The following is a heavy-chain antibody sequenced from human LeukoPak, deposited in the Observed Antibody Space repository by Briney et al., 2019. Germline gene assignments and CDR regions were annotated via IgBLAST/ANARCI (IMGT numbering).Heavy chain of an antibody. CDR3: ARRFCSSVSCYDDVAFDV. CDR1: GHTFVSYG. CDR2: ISGYNGKI. D-gene: IGHD2-2*01. J-gene: IGHJ3*01. V-gene: IGHV1-18*01. Sequence: ASVKVSCKASGHTFVSYGISWVRQAPGQGLEWMGWISGYNGKINYAQKFQGRVTMTTDTSTSTAYLELRSLTSEDTAVYYCARRFCSSVSCYDDVAFDVWGQGTLVTVSS.